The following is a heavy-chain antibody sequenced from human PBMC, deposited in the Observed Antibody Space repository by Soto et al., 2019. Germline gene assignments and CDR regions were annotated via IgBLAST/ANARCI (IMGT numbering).Heavy chain of an antibody. CDR3: ARDREGYYVSSGNYYYLYGMDD. D-gene: IGHD3-22*01. Sequence: QVQLVESGAEVKKPGASVKVSCKASGYTFTNYGISWVRQAPGQGLEWMGWISGYNGNTKYAQKFQGRVTMTTDTPTNTVYMEVRSLRSNDTGVYYCARDREGYYVSSGNYYYLYGMDDRGQGTTVTVS. V-gene: IGHV1-18*04. CDR1: GYTFTNYG. J-gene: IGHJ6*02. CDR2: ISGYNGNT.